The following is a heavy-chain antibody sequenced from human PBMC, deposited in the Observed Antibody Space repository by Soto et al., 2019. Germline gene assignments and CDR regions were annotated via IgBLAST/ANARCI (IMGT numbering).Heavy chain of an antibody. Sequence: GSLSLSCAASGFTFSSYEMNWVRQAPGKGLEWVSYISSDGTTIYYADSVQGRFTISRDNARNSLSLQMNNLRAEDTAVYYCARVEGIVGTTTSRYFQHWGQGTLVTVSS. CDR1: GFTFSSYE. D-gene: IGHD1-26*01. CDR3: ARVEGIVGTTTSRYFQH. J-gene: IGHJ1*01. CDR2: ISSDGTTI. V-gene: IGHV3-48*03.